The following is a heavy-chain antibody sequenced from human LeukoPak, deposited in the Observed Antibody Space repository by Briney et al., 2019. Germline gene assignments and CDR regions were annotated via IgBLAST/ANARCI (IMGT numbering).Heavy chain of an antibody. CDR1: GFTFSNYW. Sequence: GGSLRLSCAASGFTFSNYWMHWVRQAPGKGLVWVSRINSDGSGTNYADSVKGRFTISRDNAKNILDLQMNRLRVEDTAVYYCTRDLGGATWGEWNYWGQGTLVTVSS. D-gene: IGHD1-26*01. V-gene: IGHV3-74*01. J-gene: IGHJ4*02. CDR2: INSDGSGT. CDR3: TRDLGGATWGEWNY.